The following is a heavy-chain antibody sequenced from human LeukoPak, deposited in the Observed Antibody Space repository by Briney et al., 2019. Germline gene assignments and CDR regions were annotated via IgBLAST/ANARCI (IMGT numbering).Heavy chain of an antibody. D-gene: IGHD3-22*01. Sequence: GRPLSLSCTASGFTFGDYAMSWVRQAPGKGLEWVSAISGSGGSTYYADSVKGRFTISRDNSKNTLYLQMNSLRAEDTAVYYCAKDRYYYDSSGYSFDYWGQGTLVTVSS. CDR3: AKDRYYYDSSGYSFDY. CDR1: GFTFGDYA. J-gene: IGHJ4*02. CDR2: ISGSGGST. V-gene: IGHV3-23*01.